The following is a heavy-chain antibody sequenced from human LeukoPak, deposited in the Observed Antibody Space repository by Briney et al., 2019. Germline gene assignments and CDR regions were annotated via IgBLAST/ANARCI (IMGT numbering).Heavy chain of an antibody. V-gene: IGHV3-74*01. Sequence: GGSLRLSCAVSGFNFRTDSMHWLRQVPGKGLVWVSRINSDGKMTTYADSVKGRFTISRDNAKNTLYLQMNSLRAEDTAVYYCASLLRGWGQGTLVTVSS. D-gene: IGHD2/OR15-2a*01. CDR1: GFNFRTDS. CDR3: ASLLRG. CDR2: INSDGKMT. J-gene: IGHJ4*02.